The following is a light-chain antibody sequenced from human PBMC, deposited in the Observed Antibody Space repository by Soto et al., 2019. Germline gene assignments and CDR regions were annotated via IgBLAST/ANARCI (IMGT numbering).Light chain of an antibody. CDR3: ATRDNSLSRWV. V-gene: IGLV1-47*02. CDR1: SSNIGTHY. J-gene: IGLJ3*02. CDR2: CND. Sequence: QSVLTQPPSASGTPGQRVTISCSGSSSNIGTHYVYWYKQLPGTAPKLLSYCNDQRPSGVPDRLSGSKSGTSASLAISGLRSEDEADYYCATRDNSLSRWVFGGGTKLTVL.